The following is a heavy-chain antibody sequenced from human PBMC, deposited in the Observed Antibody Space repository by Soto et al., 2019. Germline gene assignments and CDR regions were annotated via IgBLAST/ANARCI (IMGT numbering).Heavy chain of an antibody. Sequence: QVQLVQSGAEVKKPGASVKVSCKASGYTFTSYGISWVRQAPGQGLEWMGWISAYNGNTNYAQKLQGRVTMTTDTSTSSAYMELRSLRSDDTAVYYCARAPTLWFGELRMFGFDYWGQGTLVTVSS. J-gene: IGHJ4*02. CDR2: ISAYNGNT. V-gene: IGHV1-18*04. CDR1: GYTFTSYG. D-gene: IGHD3-10*01. CDR3: ARAPTLWFGELRMFGFDY.